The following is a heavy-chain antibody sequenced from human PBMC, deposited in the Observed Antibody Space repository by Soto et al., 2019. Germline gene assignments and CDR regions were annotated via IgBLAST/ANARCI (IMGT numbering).Heavy chain of an antibody. J-gene: IGHJ4*02. CDR3: AREKSSGNDNDY. V-gene: IGHV1-8*01. CDR1: GYTFTSYD. Sequence: QVQLVQSGAEVKKPGASVKVSCKASGYTFTSYDINWVRRATGQGLEWMGWMNPNSGNTGYAQKFRGRVTMTRNTSISTAYMELSSLRSEDTAVYYCAREKSSGNDNDYWGQGTLVTVSS. D-gene: IGHD3-22*01. CDR2: MNPNSGNT.